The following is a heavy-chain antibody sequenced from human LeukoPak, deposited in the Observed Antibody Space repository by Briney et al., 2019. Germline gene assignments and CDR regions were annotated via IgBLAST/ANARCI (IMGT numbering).Heavy chain of an antibody. CDR2: ISSTGGTT. V-gene: IGHV3-23*01. Sequence: PGGSLRLSCAASGITFSSYGMSWVRQAPGKGLEWVSSISSTGGTTYYADSVKGRFTISRDNSKNTLYLQMNSLRAEDTAVYYCARDWFHAIDYWGQGTLVTVSS. CDR3: ARDWFHAIDY. CDR1: GITFSSYG. D-gene: IGHD2/OR15-2a*01. J-gene: IGHJ4*02.